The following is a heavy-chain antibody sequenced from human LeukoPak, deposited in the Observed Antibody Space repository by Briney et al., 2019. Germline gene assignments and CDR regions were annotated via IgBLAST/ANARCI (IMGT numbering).Heavy chain of an antibody. J-gene: IGHJ6*02. D-gene: IGHD3-16*01. V-gene: IGHV4-59*01. CDR1: GGSIRSYY. Sequence: PSETLSLTCTVSGGSIRSYYWSWIRQPPGKGLEWIGYIYNSGSANYNPSLKSRVTISVDTSKNQFSLRLSSVTAADTAVYYCARESETTLGGYYYGMDVWGQGTTVTVSS. CDR3: ARESETTLGGYYYGMDV. CDR2: IYNSGSA.